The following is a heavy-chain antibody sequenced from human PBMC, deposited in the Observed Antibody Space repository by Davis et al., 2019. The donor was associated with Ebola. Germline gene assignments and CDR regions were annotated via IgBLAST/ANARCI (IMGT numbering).Heavy chain of an antibody. J-gene: IGHJ6*04. CDR2: IIPIFGTA. CDR3: ARDGITMVRGVIIGYYGMDV. Sequence: SVKVSCKASGGTFSSYAISWVRQAPGQGLEWMGGIIPIFGTANYAQKFQGRVTMTTDTSTSTAYMELRSLRSDDTAVYYCARDGITMVRGVIIGYYGMDVWGKGTTVTVSS. CDR1: GGTFSSYA. D-gene: IGHD3-10*01. V-gene: IGHV1-69*05.